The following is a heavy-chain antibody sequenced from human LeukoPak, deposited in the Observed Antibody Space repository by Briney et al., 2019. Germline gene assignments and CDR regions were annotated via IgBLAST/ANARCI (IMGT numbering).Heavy chain of an antibody. CDR3: ARMLSAYASRNYSYYMDV. CDR1: GYTFTSYD. J-gene: IGHJ6*03. V-gene: IGHV1-8*01. CDR2: MNPNSGKT. Sequence: GASVKGSSKASGYTFTSYDIDWVRQATGQGLEWRGWMNPNSGKTGYAQKFQSRVTTTTTTSISTAYMELSSLRSEDTAVYYCARMLSAYASRNYSYYMDVWGKGTTVTISS. D-gene: IGHD3-16*01.